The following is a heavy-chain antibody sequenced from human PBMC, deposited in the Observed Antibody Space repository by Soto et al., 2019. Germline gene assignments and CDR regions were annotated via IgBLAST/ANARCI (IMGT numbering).Heavy chain of an antibody. CDR3: ATDWDYVWGNYRPYYFGY. V-gene: IGHV3-23*01. J-gene: IGHJ4*02. D-gene: IGHD3-16*01. CDR2: ISRSGAAT. CDR1: GFTFSSSA. Sequence: EVQLLDSGGGLVQPGGSLRLSCAASGFTFSSSAMSWVRQAPGKGLEWVSAISRSGAATNYADSVKGRFTISRDNSKSTLYLQMNSLRAEDTAVYYCATDWDYVWGNYRPYYFGYWGQGTLVTVSS.